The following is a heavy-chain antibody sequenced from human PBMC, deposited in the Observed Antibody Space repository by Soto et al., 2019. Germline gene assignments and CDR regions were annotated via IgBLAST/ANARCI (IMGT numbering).Heavy chain of an antibody. CDR2: IWYDGSNK. CDR3: ARGYSRSAFDY. J-gene: IGHJ4*02. CDR1: GFTFSSYG. Sequence: QVQLVESGGGVVQPGRSLRLSCAASGFTFSSYGMHWVRQAPGKGLEWVAVIWYDGSNKYYADSVKGRFTISGDNSKNTLYLQMNSLRAEDTAVYYCARGYSRSAFDYWGQGTLVTVSS. V-gene: IGHV3-33*01. D-gene: IGHD4-4*01.